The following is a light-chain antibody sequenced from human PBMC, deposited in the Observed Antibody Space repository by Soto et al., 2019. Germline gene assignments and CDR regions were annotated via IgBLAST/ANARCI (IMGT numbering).Light chain of an antibody. J-gene: IGLJ3*02. CDR1: SSDVGAYKF. CDR2: DVS. Sequence: QSVLTPPRSVSGSPGQSVTISCTGTSSDVGAYKFVSWYQQHPGQAPKLLLYDVSKRPSGVPDRFSGSKSAHTASLTISGLQAEDEAAYYCCSYAGTYNWVFGGGTKLTVL. V-gene: IGLV2-11*01. CDR3: CSYAGTYNWV.